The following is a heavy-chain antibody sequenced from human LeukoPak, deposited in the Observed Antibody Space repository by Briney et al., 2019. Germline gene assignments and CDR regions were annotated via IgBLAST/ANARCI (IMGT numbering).Heavy chain of an antibody. CDR2: TKYDEGQK. Sequence: GGSLRLSCAASGFTFSNYWMAWVRQAPGKGLEWVANTKYDEGQKHSADSLKGRFTISRDNTKKSLYLQMNSLRVEDTAVYYCARDVGGSLDYWGQGTLVTVSS. V-gene: IGHV3-7*01. J-gene: IGHJ4*02. CDR3: ARDVGGSLDY. CDR1: GFTFSNYW. D-gene: IGHD2-15*01.